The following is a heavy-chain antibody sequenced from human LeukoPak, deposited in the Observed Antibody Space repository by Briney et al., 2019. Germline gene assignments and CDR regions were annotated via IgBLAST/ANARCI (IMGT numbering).Heavy chain of an antibody. Sequence: PARALRHSCAPPVFTLSSYGMHSVRQAPGKGLERVALIYYEGSNKYYAHTVNGRFTISRDNSKNTLYLQMNSLRAEDTAVYYCARDRGSWSQYGMDVWGQGTTVTVSS. CDR1: VFTLSSYG. D-gene: IGHD6-13*01. CDR2: IYYEGSNK. CDR3: ARDRGSWSQYGMDV. V-gene: IGHV3-33*01. J-gene: IGHJ6*02.